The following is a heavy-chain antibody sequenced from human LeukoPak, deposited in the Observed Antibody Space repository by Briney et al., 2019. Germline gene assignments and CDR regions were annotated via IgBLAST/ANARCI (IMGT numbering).Heavy chain of an antibody. Sequence: GGSLRLSCAASGFTFSTFPMHWVRQAPGKGLEYVSGISSNEDSTSYANSVKGRFTISRDNSKNTLYLQMGSLRTEDMAVYYCTRDFEAAWGQGTLVTVSS. D-gene: IGHD3-9*01. V-gene: IGHV3-64*01. CDR3: TRDFEAA. J-gene: IGHJ5*02. CDR2: ISSNEDST. CDR1: GFTFSTFP.